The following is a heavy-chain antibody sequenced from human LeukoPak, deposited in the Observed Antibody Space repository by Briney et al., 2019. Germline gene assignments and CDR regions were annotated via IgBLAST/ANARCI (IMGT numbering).Heavy chain of an antibody. CDR1: GFTFSSYS. D-gene: IGHD5-12*01. CDR3: ARGRIVATILSAFDI. CDR2: ISSSSRYI. Sequence: PGGSLRLSCAASGFTFSSYSMNWVRQAPGKGLEWVSCISSSSRYIYYADSVKGRFTISRDNAKNSLYLQMNSLRAEDTAVYYCARGRIVATILSAFDIWGQGTMVTVSS. J-gene: IGHJ3*02. V-gene: IGHV3-21*04.